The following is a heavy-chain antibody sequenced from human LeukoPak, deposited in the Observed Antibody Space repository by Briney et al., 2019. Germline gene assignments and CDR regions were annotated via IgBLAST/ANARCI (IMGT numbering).Heavy chain of an antibody. CDR3: ARREDYNWFDP. J-gene: IGHJ5*02. CDR1: GFIFSDYY. V-gene: IGHV3-11*01. D-gene: IGHD1-26*01. Sequence: GGSVRLSCAASGFIFSDYYMSWIREPPGRARVWVSYISSSGSTIYYADSVKGRFTISRDNAKNSLYLQMNSLRAEDAAVYYCARREDYNWFDPWGQGTLVTVSS. CDR2: ISSSGSTI.